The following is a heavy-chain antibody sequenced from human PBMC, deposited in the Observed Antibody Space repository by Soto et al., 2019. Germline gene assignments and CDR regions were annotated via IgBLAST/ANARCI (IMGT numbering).Heavy chain of an antibody. V-gene: IGHV1-18*04. CDR3: ARGGTYYDILTGTDY. CDR2: INPNSGNT. CDR1: GYTFTGYY. D-gene: IGHD3-9*01. J-gene: IGHJ4*02. Sequence: ASVKVSCKASGYTFTGYYMHWVRQAPGQGLEWMGWINPNSGNTNYAQKLQGRVTMTTDTSTSTAYMELRSLRSDDTAVYYCARGGTYYDILTGTDYWGQGTLVTVS.